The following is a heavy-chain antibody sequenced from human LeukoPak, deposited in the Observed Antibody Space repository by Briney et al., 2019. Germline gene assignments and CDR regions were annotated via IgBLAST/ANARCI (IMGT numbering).Heavy chain of an antibody. Sequence: GGSLRLSCAASGYTFTGYYMHWVRQAPGQGLEWMGWINPNSGGTNYAQKFQGRVTMTRDTSISTAYMELSRLRPDDTAVYYCARAGYGSGSYYYYWGQGTLVTVSS. CDR2: INPNSGGT. J-gene: IGHJ4*02. V-gene: IGHV1-2*02. D-gene: IGHD3-10*01. CDR3: ARAGYGSGSYYYY. CDR1: GYTFTGYY.